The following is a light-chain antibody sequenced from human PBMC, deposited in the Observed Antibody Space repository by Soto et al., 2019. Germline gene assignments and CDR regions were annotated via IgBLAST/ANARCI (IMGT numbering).Light chain of an antibody. J-gene: IGLJ1*01. CDR3: SSYTSSSTYA. CDR1: SSDVGSYNR. Sequence: QSALTQPPSVSGSPGQSVTISCTGTSSDVGSYNRVSWYQQPPGTAPQLMIYEVSNRPSGVPDRFSGSKSGNTASLTISGLQAEDEADYYCSSYTSSSTYAFATGTKLTVL. CDR2: EVS. V-gene: IGLV2-18*02.